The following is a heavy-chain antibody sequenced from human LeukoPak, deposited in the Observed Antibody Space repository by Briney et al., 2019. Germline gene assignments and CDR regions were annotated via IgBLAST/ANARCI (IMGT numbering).Heavy chain of an antibody. CDR1: GGTFSSYA. J-gene: IGHJ4*02. CDR3: ARDRRPYGDFIFFDY. D-gene: IGHD4-17*01. CDR2: IIPIFGTA. V-gene: IGHV1-69*05. Sequence: GASVKVSCKASGGTFSSYAISWVRQAPGQGREWMGGIIPIFGTANYAHKFQGRVTITTDESTSTAYMELSSLRSEDTAVYYCARDRRPYGDFIFFDYWGQGTLVTVSS.